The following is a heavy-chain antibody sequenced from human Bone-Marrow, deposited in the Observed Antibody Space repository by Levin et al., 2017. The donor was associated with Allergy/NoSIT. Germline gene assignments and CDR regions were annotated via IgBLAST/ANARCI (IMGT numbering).Heavy chain of an antibody. Sequence: LSLTCAASGFTFSSYAMSWVRQAPGKGLEWVSAISGSGGSTYYADSVKGRFTISRDNSKNTLYLQMNSLRAEDTAVYYCARHEARRGGGVYDYGMDVWGQGTTVTVSS. J-gene: IGHJ6*02. D-gene: IGHD3-16*01. CDR2: ISGSGGST. CDR3: ARHEARRGGGVYDYGMDV. V-gene: IGHV3-23*01. CDR1: GFTFSSYA.